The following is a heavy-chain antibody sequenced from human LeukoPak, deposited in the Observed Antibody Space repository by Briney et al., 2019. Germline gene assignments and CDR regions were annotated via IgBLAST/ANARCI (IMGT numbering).Heavy chain of an antibody. V-gene: IGHV4-39*07. CDR2: IYTNGST. CDR1: GGSISSSSYY. D-gene: IGHD2-8*01. CDR3: AREGRYCTNGVCYNYFDY. Sequence: SETLSLTCTVSGGSISSSSYYWGWIRQPPGKGLEWIGRIYTNGSTNYNLSLKSRVTMSVDTSKNQFSLKLSSVTAADTAVYYCAREGRYCTNGVCYNYFDYWGQGTLVTVSS. J-gene: IGHJ4*02.